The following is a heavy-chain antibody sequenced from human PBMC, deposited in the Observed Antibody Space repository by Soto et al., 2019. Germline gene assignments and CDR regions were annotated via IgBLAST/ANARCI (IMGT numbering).Heavy chain of an antibody. CDR2: ILVGGSP. CDR3: AKATATSGGAFEI. CDR1: GFICSSYD. J-gene: IGHJ3*02. V-gene: IGHV3-23*01. Sequence: GGSLRLSCAVSGFICSSYDMSWVRQAPGKGLEWVSTILVGGSPHHEDSVKGRFTISRDTSKNTVYLQMNSLTAGDTAVYYCAKATATSGGAFEIYGQGAMVTASS. D-gene: IGHD1-1*01.